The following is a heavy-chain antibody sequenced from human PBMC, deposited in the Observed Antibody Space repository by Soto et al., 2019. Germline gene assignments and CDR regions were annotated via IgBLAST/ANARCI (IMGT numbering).Heavy chain of an antibody. CDR2: INMDGSST. V-gene: IGHV3-74*01. Sequence: GGSLRLSCAASGSTFSGDGMHWVRQGAGKGLVWVSRINMDGSSTNYADSVKGRFTISRDNAKNTLYLQMNSLRVDDTAVYYCARGPRGLYHHDYWGQGALVTVSS. CDR3: ARGPRGLYHHDY. CDR1: GSTFSGDG. J-gene: IGHJ4*02. D-gene: IGHD2-2*01.